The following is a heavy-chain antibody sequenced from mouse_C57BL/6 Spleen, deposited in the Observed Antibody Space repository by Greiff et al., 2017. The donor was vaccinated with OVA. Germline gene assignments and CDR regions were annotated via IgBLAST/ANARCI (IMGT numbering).Heavy chain of an antibody. D-gene: IGHD2-12*01. CDR1: GYTFTSYW. CDR2: IDPSDSYT. V-gene: IGHV1-50*01. CDR3: ARAYYSHAMDY. J-gene: IGHJ4*01. Sequence: QVQLQQPGAELVKPGASVKLSCKASGYTFTSYWMQWVKQRPGPGLEWIGEIDPSDSYTNYNQKFKGKATLTVDTSSSTAYMQLSSLTSEDSAVYYCARAYYSHAMDYWGQGTSVTVSS.